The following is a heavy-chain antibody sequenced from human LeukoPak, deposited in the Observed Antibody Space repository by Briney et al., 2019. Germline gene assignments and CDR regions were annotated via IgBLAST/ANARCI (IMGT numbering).Heavy chain of an antibody. V-gene: IGHV3-21*01. J-gene: IGHJ4*02. CDR2: IRPSGDNT. D-gene: IGHD3-9*01. CDR1: GFTFSSSG. Sequence: GGSLRLSCAASGFTFSSSGMTWVRQAPGRGLEWVSSIRPSGDNTYYGDSVKGRFTISRDNAKNFLYLQMNSLRAEDTAVYYCARTYYDILTGYNPYFDYWGQGILVTVSS. CDR3: ARTYYDILTGYNPYFDY.